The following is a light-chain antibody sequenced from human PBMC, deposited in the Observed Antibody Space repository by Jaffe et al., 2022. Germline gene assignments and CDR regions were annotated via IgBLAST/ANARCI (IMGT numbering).Light chain of an antibody. Sequence: QSALTQPRSVSGSPGQSVTISCTGTSSDVGGYNYVSWYQQHPGKAPKLMIYDVSKRPSGVPDRFSGSKSGNTASLTISGLQAEDEADYYCCSYAGSWSFWVFGGGTKLTVL. CDR1: SSDVGGYNY. J-gene: IGLJ3*02. CDR3: CSYAGSWSFWV. V-gene: IGLV2-11*01. CDR2: DVS.